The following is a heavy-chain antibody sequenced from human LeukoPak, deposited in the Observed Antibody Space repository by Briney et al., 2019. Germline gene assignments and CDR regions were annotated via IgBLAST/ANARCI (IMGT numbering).Heavy chain of an antibody. Sequence: SETLSLTCTVSGGSISSGGYYWSWIRQRPGKGLEWIGYIYYSGSTYYNPSLKSRVTISVDTSKNQFSLKLSSVTAADTAVYYCARGGYGDENWFDPWGQGTLVTVSS. V-gene: IGHV4-31*03. CDR3: ARGGYGDENWFDP. J-gene: IGHJ5*02. D-gene: IGHD4-17*01. CDR2: IYYSGST. CDR1: GGSISSGGYY.